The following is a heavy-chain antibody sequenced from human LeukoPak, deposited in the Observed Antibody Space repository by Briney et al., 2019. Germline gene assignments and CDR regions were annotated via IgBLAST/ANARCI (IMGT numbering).Heavy chain of an antibody. CDR2: IYYSGST. V-gene: IGHV4-59*01. Sequence: SETLSLTCTVSGGSISSYYWSWIRQPPGKGLEWIGYIYYSGSTNYNPSLKSRVTISVDTSKNQFSLKLSSVTAADTAAYYCAREKIAAAGHLDYWGQGTLVTVSS. D-gene: IGHD6-13*01. J-gene: IGHJ4*02. CDR1: GGSISSYY. CDR3: AREKIAAAGHLDY.